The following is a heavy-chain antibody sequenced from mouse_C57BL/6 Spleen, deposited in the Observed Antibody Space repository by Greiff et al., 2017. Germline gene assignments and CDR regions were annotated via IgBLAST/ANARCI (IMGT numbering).Heavy chain of an antibody. D-gene: IGHD2-12*01. CDR3: ARSLPGRFYY. J-gene: IGHJ2*01. V-gene: IGHV1-50*01. CDR2: IDPSDSYT. Sequence: QVQLQQPGAELVKPGASVKLSCKASGYTFTSYWMQWVKQRPGQGLEWIGEIDPSDSYTNYNQKFKGKATLTVDTSSSTAYMQLSSLTSEDSAVYYCARSLPGRFYYWGQGTTLTVSS. CDR1: GYTFTSYW.